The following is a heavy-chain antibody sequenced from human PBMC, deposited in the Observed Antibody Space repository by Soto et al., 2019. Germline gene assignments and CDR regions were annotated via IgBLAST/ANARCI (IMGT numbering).Heavy chain of an antibody. D-gene: IGHD4-4*01. J-gene: IGHJ4*02. CDR2: INGYNGNT. V-gene: IGHV1-18*01. CDR3: ARGDSPVQFDY. CDR1: SYTFINYG. Sequence: QVQLLQSGAEMRKPGASVKVSCKTSSYTFINYGVSWVRQAPGQGLAWMGWINGYNGNTNYAQNFQGRVAMTTDTSTSTVYMELRNLRSDDTAVYYCARGDSPVQFDYWGQGTLVTVSS.